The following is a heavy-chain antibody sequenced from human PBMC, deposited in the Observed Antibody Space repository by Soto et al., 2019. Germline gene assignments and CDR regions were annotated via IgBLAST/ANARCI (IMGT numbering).Heavy chain of an antibody. Sequence: QLQLQESGPGLVKPSETLSLTCTVSGGSISSSSYYWGWIRQPPGKGLEWIGSIYYSGSTYYNPSLKGRVTISVATSKNPFSLKLSSVTAADTAVYYCATQEVGGSYVYTFDPWGQGTLVTVSS. J-gene: IGHJ5*02. CDR2: IYYSGST. CDR1: GGSISSSSYY. D-gene: IGHD1-26*01. V-gene: IGHV4-39*02. CDR3: ATQEVGGSYVYTFDP.